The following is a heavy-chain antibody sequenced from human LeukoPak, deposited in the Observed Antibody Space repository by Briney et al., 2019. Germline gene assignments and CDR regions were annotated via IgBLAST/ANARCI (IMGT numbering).Heavy chain of an antibody. CDR1: GFSFGSYA. D-gene: IGHD2-15*01. J-gene: IGHJ4*02. V-gene: IGHV3-23*01. CDR3: AKTTVGYSSGRFPGWPADY. CDR2: IFGSGGSA. Sequence: PGGSLILSCPASGFSFGSYAMYWVRPAPGKGLEWVSGIFGSGGSAHYADSVKGRFTISRDNSKNTVYLEMNSLGVEDTAVYYCAKTTVGYSSGRFPGWPADYWGQGTLVTVSS.